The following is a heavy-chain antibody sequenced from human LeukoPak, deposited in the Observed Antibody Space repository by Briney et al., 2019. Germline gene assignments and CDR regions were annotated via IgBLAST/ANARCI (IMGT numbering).Heavy chain of an antibody. Sequence: GESLKISCKGSGYSFTSYWIGWVRLMPGKGLEWIEFIYPGESDTRYSPSFQGQVTISADKSISTAYLQWSSLKASDTAMYYCARLYCGGDCYSGDYYFDYWGQGTLVTVSS. CDR2: IYPGESDT. CDR1: GYSFTSYW. CDR3: ARLYCGGDCYSGDYYFDY. V-gene: IGHV5-51*01. D-gene: IGHD2-21*02. J-gene: IGHJ4*02.